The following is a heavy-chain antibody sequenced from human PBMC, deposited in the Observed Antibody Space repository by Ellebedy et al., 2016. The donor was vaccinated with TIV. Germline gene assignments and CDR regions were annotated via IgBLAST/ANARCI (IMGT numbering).Heavy chain of an antibody. Sequence: AASVKVSCKSSGYSFIDYGITWVRQAPGQGLDWMGWVSAYSGNTNYAENLQGRVTVTTDTSTDTAYMELRSLRSDDTAVYFCARYSGSGTYYRNGMDVWGQGTTDTVSS. CDR2: VSAYSGNT. V-gene: IGHV1-18*01. J-gene: IGHJ6*02. D-gene: IGHD3-10*01. CDR3: ARYSGSGTYYRNGMDV. CDR1: GYSFIDYG.